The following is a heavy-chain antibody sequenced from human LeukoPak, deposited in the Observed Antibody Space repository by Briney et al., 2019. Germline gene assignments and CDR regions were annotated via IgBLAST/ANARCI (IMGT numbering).Heavy chain of an antibody. CDR1: GGSISSSSYY. CDR3: ARSVTYYYDSSGLGY. D-gene: IGHD3-22*01. CDR2: IYYSGST. Sequence: PSETLSLTCTVSGGSISSSSYYWGWIRQPPGKGLEWIGSIYYSGSTNYNPSLKSRVTISVDTSKNQFSLKLSSVTAADTAVYYCARSVTYYYDSSGLGYWGQGTLVTVSS. J-gene: IGHJ4*02. V-gene: IGHV4-39*07.